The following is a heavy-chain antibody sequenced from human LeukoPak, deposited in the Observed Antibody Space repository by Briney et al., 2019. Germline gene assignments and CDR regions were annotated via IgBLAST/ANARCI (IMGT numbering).Heavy chain of an antibody. J-gene: IGHJ4*02. CDR2: ISSSSSYT. Sequence: GGSLRLSCAASGFTFSDYYMSWIRQAPGKGLEWVSYISSSSSYTNYADSVKGRFTISRDNAKNSLYPQMNSLRAEDTAVYYCARDRRDYYGSGSYYWDYWGQGTLVTVSS. V-gene: IGHV3-11*06. CDR1: GFTFSDYY. D-gene: IGHD3-10*01. CDR3: ARDRRDYYGSGSYYWDY.